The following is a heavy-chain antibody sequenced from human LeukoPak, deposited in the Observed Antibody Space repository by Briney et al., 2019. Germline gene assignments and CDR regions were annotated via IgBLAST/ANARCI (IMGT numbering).Heavy chain of an antibody. V-gene: IGHV4-61*01. J-gene: IGHJ4*02. CDR2: IYYSGST. CDR1: GGSISSSSYY. CDR3: ARAVGVAARPVNGYFDY. Sequence: PSETLSLTCTVSGGSISSSSYYWSWIRQPPGKGLEWIGYIYYSGSTNYNPSLKSRVTISVDTSKNQFSLKLSSVTAADTAVYYCARAVGVAARPVNGYFDYWGQGTLVTVSS. D-gene: IGHD6-6*01.